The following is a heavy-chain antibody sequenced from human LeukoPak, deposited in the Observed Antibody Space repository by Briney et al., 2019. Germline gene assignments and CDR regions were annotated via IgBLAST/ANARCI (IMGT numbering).Heavy chain of an antibody. V-gene: IGHV3-33*03. CDR1: GFTFSSYG. CDR3: ASGLAYYCSSTSCFDY. D-gene: IGHD2-2*01. CDR2: IWYDGSNK. J-gene: IGHJ4*02. Sequence: GGSLRLSCAASGFTFSSYGMHWVRQAPGKGLEWVAVIWYDGSNKYYADSVKGRFSISRDNAKNTLYLQMNSLRAEDTAVYYCASGLAYYCSSTSCFDYWGQGTLVTVSS.